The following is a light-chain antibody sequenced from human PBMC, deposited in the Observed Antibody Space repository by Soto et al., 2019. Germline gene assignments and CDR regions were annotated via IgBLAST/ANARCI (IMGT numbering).Light chain of an antibody. CDR2: AAS. J-gene: IGKJ1*01. V-gene: IGKV1-12*01. CDR3: LQVKNFPRT. CDR1: QDINNR. Sequence: DIQMTQAPSSVSASVGDRVTITCRASQDINNRVAWVQQSPGRAPKYLIQAASILQSGFPSRFSAPGSGTDFTLNIDSLQPEDFATYYCLQVKNFPRTFGQGTKLEIK.